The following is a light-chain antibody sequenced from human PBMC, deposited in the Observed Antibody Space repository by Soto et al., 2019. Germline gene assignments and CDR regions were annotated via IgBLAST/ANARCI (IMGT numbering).Light chain of an antibody. Sequence: IPMTQSPSSLSASVGDRVTITCRASQSISSYLNWYQQKPGKAPKLLIYAASSLQSGVPSRFSGSGSGTEFTLTISSLQPEDFATYYCQQYDSYPLTFGGGTKVDIK. J-gene: IGKJ4*01. CDR1: QSISSY. CDR2: AAS. CDR3: QQYDSYPLT. V-gene: IGKV1-39*01.